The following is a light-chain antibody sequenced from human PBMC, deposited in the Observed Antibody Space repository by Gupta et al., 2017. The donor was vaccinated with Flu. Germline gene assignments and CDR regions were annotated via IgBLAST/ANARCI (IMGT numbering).Light chain of an antibody. CDR1: QSLGNN. Sequence: EIGLTQSRATLYGSRVERATLSCRASQSLGNNFAWYQQKPGQAPRLLMYGASASATDFPARFSVSGSGTEFTLTISSLQSEDCAVYYCQHDDYWPLEFGQGTLMDIK. CDR3: QHDDYWPLE. J-gene: IGKJ5*01. CDR2: GAS. V-gene: IGKV3D-15*01.